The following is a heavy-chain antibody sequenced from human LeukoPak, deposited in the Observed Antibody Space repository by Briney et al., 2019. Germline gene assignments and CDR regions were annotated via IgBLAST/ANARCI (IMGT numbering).Heavy chain of an antibody. CDR1: GGSISSYY. V-gene: IGHV4-59*08. J-gene: IGHJ4*02. CDR3: AGYHYYDSRGPFDY. CDR2: IYYSGGT. D-gene: IGHD3-22*01. Sequence: SETLSLTCTVSGGSISSYYWSWIRQPPGKGLEWIGYIYYSGGTNYNPSLKSRVTISVDTSKNQFSLKLSSVTAADTAVYYCAGYHYYDSRGPFDYWGQGTLVTVSS.